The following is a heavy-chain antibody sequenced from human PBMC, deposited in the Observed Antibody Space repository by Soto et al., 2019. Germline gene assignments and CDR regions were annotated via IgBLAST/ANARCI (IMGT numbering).Heavy chain of an antibody. CDR1: GCPIAPFY. D-gene: IGHD6-19*01. CDR2: VYYNGST. Sequence: SETLSRACPVSGCPIAPFYWTWIRQSPGKGLESIGYVYYNGSTNYNPALKGRVTISLGTSKSQFSLRLSSVTAADTAVYYCARTRGRGQWRDFYFDFWGQGSLVTVSS. V-gene: IGHV4-59*12. CDR3: ARTRGRGQWRDFYFDF. J-gene: IGHJ4*02.